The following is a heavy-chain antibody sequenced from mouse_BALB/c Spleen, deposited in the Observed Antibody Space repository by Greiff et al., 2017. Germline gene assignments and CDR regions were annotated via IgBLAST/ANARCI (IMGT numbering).Heavy chain of an antibody. CDR1: GYSITSDYA. CDR3: ARAGITTRAMDY. CDR2: ISYSGST. V-gene: IGHV3-2*02. D-gene: IGHD1-1*01. Sequence: EVKLVESGPGLVKPSQSLSLTCTVTGYSITSDYAWNWIRQFPGNKLEWMGYISYSGSTSYNPSLKSRISITRDTSKNQFFLQLNSVTTEDTATYYCARAGITTRAMDYWGQGTSVTVSS. J-gene: IGHJ4*01.